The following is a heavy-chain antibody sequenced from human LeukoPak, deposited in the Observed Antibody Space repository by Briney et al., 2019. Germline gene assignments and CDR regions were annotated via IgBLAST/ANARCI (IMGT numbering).Heavy chain of an antibody. V-gene: IGHV3-30*04. J-gene: IGHJ4*02. CDR1: GFTFSNYA. CDR2: ISYDGSNE. CDR3: ARGGPQYGGYVHY. D-gene: IGHD4/OR15-4a*01. Sequence: GRSLRLSCAASGFTFSNYAMHWVRQAPGKGLEWVAIISYDGSNEYYGDSVKGRFTISRDNSKNTLYLQMNSLRAEDTAVYYCARGGPQYGGYVHYWGQGTLVTVSS.